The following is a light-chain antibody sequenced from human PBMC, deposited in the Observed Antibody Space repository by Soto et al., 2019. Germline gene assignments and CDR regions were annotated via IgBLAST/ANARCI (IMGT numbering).Light chain of an antibody. CDR1: QSVSSY. CDR3: QQRSSWHT. CDR2: DAS. V-gene: IGKV3-11*01. J-gene: IGKJ1*01. Sequence: EILLTQYPATLSLSPGERATLSCRASQSVSSYLAWYQQKPGQAPRLLIYDASNRATGIPARLSDSGSGTEFTLTISGIEPEDYAIYYCQQRSSWHTFGQGTKVDIK.